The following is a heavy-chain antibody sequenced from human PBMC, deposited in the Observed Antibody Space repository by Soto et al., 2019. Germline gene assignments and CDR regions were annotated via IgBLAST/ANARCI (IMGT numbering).Heavy chain of an antibody. V-gene: IGHV4-38-2*01. J-gene: IGHJ3*02. D-gene: IGHD3-10*01. CDR3: ARWRGRDAFDI. CDR1: VYSISSGYY. Sequence: SETLSLNCAVPVYSISSGYYWGCIRQPPGKGLEWIGSIYHSGSTYYNPPLKSRVTISVDTSKNQFSLKLSSVTAADTAVYYCARWRGRDAFDIWGQGTMVTVSS. CDR2: IYHSGST.